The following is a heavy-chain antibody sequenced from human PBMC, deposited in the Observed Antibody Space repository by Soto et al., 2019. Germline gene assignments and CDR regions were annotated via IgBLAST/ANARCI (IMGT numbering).Heavy chain of an antibody. V-gene: IGHV3-30-3*01. CDR3: AREDDYGYRYINYGLDV. D-gene: IGHD4-17*01. CDR1: GFTFNIYA. J-gene: IGHJ6*02. Sequence: VGSLRLSCAASGFTFNIYALHWVRQAPGKGLEWVAVISFDGTKKYYSDSVKGRFTISRDNLKNTLYLQMNNLRVEDAALYFCAREDDYGYRYINYGLDVWGQGTTVTVS. CDR2: ISFDGTKK.